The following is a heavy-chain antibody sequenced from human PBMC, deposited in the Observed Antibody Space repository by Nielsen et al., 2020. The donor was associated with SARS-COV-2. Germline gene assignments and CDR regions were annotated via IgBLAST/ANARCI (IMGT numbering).Heavy chain of an antibody. CDR2: FSWNSGSI. Sequence: GGSLRLSCAASGFTFDAYAMHWVRQAPGKGLEWVSGFSWNSGSIGYADSVKGRFTIPRDNAKNSLYLQMNSLRAEDTALYYCAKDISWGYYDSTTGGPYFDYWGQGTLVTVSS. CDR3: AKDISWGYYDSTTGGPYFDY. J-gene: IGHJ4*02. CDR1: GFTFDAYA. V-gene: IGHV3-9*01. D-gene: IGHD3-22*01.